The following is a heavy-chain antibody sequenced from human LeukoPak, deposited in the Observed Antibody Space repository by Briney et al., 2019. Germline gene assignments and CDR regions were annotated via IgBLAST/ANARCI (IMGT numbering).Heavy chain of an antibody. CDR3: AGGDGPMVRGVNESDY. CDR2: INHSGST. CDR1: GGSFSGYY. V-gene: IGHV4-34*01. Sequence: PSETLSLTCAVYGGSFSGYYWSWIRQPPGKGLEWIGEINHSGSTNYNPSLKSRVTISVDTSKNQFSLKLSSVTAADTAVYYCAGGDGPMVRGVNESDYWGQGTLVTVSS. J-gene: IGHJ4*02. D-gene: IGHD3-10*01.